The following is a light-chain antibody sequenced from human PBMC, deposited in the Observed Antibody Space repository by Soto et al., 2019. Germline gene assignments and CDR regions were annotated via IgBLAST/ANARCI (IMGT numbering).Light chain of an antibody. J-gene: IGKJ1*01. V-gene: IGKV1-5*03. Sequence: DIQMTQSPSTLSGSVGDRVTITCRASQTISSWLAWYQQKPGKAPKLLIYKASTLKSGVPDRFSGSGSGTDFTLTISSLQAEDVAVYYCQQYYSPPRTFGQGTKVDI. CDR2: KAS. CDR3: QQYYSPPRT. CDR1: QTISSW.